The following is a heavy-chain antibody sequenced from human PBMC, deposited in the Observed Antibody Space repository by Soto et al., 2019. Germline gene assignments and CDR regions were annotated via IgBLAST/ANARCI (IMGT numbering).Heavy chain of an antibody. CDR3: ARSPRYYGSGSYYYYFDY. J-gene: IGHJ4*02. Sequence: ASVKVSCKASGYTFTSYAMHWVRQAPGQRLEWMGWINAGNGNTKYSQKLQGRVTITRDTSASTAYMELSSLRSEDTAVYYCARSPRYYGSGSYYYYFDYWGQGTLVTVSS. V-gene: IGHV1-3*01. CDR1: GYTFTSYA. D-gene: IGHD3-10*01. CDR2: INAGNGNT.